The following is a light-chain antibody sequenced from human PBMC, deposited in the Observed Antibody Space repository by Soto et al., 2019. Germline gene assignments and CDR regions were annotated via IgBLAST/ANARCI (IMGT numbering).Light chain of an antibody. CDR1: QSVSSNY. J-gene: IGKJ1*01. Sequence: EIVWTQSPGTLSLSPGERATLSCRASQSVSSNYLAWYQHKPGQAPRLLIYGASSRATSIPDRFSGSGSGTDFTLTISRLEPEDFAVYYCQHYGSSRTFGQGTKVEIK. V-gene: IGKV3-20*01. CDR2: GAS. CDR3: QHYGSSRT.